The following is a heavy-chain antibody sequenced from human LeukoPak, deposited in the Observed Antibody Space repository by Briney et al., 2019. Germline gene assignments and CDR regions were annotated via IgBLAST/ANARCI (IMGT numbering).Heavy chain of an antibody. V-gene: IGHV1-2*02. CDR3: ARGCSSCHYDSSGYQDY. CDR2: INPNSGGT. CDR1: GYTFTGYY. Sequence: ASVKVSCKASGYTFTGYYMHWVRQAPGQGLEWMGWINPNSGGTNYAQKFQGRVTMTRDTSISTAYMELSRLRADDTAVYYCARGCSSCHYDSSGYQDYWGQGTLVTVSS. D-gene: IGHD3-22*01. J-gene: IGHJ4*02.